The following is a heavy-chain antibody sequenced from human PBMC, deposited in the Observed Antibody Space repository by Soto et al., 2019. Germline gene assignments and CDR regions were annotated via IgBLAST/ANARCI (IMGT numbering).Heavy chain of an antibody. Sequence: QVQLVQSGAEVKKPGASVKVSCKASGYTFTTFGISWVRQAPGQGLEWMGWISAYNGYTDYAQKVKGRVTMATDTSARTAYMELRSLRSDDTAVYYCARDPSIFGVVQSSGMDVWGRGTTVTVSS. CDR1: GYTFTTFG. CDR3: ARDPSIFGVVQSSGMDV. J-gene: IGHJ6*02. D-gene: IGHD3-3*01. V-gene: IGHV1-18*01. CDR2: ISAYNGYT.